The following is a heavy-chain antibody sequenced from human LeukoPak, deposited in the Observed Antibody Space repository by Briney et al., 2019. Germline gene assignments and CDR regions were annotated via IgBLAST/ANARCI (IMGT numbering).Heavy chain of an antibody. Sequence: GASVKVSCKASGYTFTSYGISWVRQAPGQGLEWMGWISAYNGNTNYAQKLQGRVTMTTDTSTSTAYMELRSLRSDDTAVYYCARVRAQLVPNPYYYYGMDVWGKGTTVTVSS. J-gene: IGHJ6*04. CDR1: GYTFTSYG. CDR3: ARVRAQLVPNPYYYYGMDV. CDR2: ISAYNGNT. D-gene: IGHD6-13*01. V-gene: IGHV1-18*04.